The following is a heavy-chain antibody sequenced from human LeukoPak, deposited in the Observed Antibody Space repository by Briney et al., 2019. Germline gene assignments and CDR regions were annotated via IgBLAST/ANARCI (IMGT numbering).Heavy chain of an antibody. CDR2: INHSGST. Sequence: SETLSLTCAVYGGSFSGYYWSWIRQPPGKGLEWIGEINHSGSTNYNPSLKSRVTISVDTSKNQFSLKPSSVTAADTAVYYCALRGRYSGYSYYYYGMDVWGKGTTVTVSS. J-gene: IGHJ6*04. CDR1: GGSFSGYY. D-gene: IGHD5-12*01. V-gene: IGHV4-34*01. CDR3: ALRGRYSGYSYYYYGMDV.